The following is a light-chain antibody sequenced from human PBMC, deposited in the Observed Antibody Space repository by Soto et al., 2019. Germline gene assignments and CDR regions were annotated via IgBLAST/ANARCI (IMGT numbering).Light chain of an antibody. CDR3: QHFNSYPLT. CDR1: QGISSY. V-gene: IGKV1-9*01. CDR2: AAS. Sequence: DIQLTQSPSFLSASVGDRVTITCRASQGISSYLAWHQQTPGKAPKVLIYAASTLQSGVPSRFSGSGSGTEFTLTISSLQPEDFATYYCQHFNSYPLTFGGGTKVEIK. J-gene: IGKJ4*01.